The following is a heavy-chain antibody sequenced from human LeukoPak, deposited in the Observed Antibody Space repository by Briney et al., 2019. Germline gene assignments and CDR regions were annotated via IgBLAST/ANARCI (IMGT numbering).Heavy chain of an antibody. CDR3: ARARSDYYDSSGYYYTSGFDI. J-gene: IGHJ3*02. D-gene: IGHD3-22*01. CDR2: IIPICGIA. V-gene: IGHV1-69*04. CDR1: GGTFSSYA. Sequence: GASVTVSCKASGGTFSSYAISWGRQAPAQGLEWMGRIIPICGIANYAQKFQGRVTVTADKSTSTAYMELSSLRSEDTAVYYCARARSDYYDSSGYYYTSGFDIWGQGTVVTVSS.